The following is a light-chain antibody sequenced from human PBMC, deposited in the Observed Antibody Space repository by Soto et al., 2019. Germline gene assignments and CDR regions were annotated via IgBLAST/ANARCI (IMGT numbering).Light chain of an antibody. CDR3: QQYGSSPWT. J-gene: IGKJ1*01. CDR2: RAS. V-gene: IGKV3-20*01. CDR1: QSVSSNY. Sequence: EIVLTQSPGTLSLSPGERATLSCRASQSVSSNYLAWYQQKPGQAPRPLIYRASSRATGIPDRFSGSGSGTDFTLTISRLEPEDSAVYYCQQYGSSPWTFGQGTKVEIK.